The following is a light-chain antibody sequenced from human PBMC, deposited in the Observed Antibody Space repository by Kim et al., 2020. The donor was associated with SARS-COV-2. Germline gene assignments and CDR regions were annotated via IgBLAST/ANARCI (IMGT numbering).Light chain of an antibody. CDR2: AAS. J-gene: IGKJ4*01. CDR3: QQYGNSPLT. CDR1: QNISFNY. Sequence: ESVLTQSPGTLSLSPGERATLSCRASQNISFNYLAWYQQKPGQAPRLIIYAASTRATGIPDRFSGRGSGTDFTLTIGRLEPEDFAMYYCQQYGNSPLTIGGGTKVDIK. V-gene: IGKV3-20*01.